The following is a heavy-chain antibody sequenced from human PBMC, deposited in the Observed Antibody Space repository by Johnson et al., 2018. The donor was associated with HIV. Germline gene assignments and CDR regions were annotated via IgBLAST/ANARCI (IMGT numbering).Heavy chain of an antibody. V-gene: IGHV3-33*08. CDR2: IWYDGSNK. J-gene: IGHJ3*02. CDR1: GFTFSSYG. CDR3: ARCMITFGGVGGSFDI. Sequence: QMLLVESGGGVVQPGRSLRLCCAAPGFTFSSYGMHWVRQAPGKGLEWVAVIWYDGSNKYYADSVKGRFTISRDNSKNTLYLQMNSLGAEDTAVYYCARCMITFGGVGGSFDIWGQGTMVTVSS. D-gene: IGHD3-16*01.